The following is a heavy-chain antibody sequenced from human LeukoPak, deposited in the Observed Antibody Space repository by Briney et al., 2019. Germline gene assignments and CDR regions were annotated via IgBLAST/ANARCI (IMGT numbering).Heavy chain of an antibody. J-gene: IGHJ4*02. CDR1: GFTFSDYN. D-gene: IGHD3-22*01. CDR2: ISSSGSTI. CDR3: ARDGYPGRYYVDY. V-gene: IGHV3-11*01. Sequence: GRSLRLSCTAFGFTFSDYNKNWIRQAPGKGMDRVSYISSSGSTIHYADSVKGRFTISRDNAKNSLYLQMNSLRAKDTAEYYCARDGYPGRYYVDYWGQRTLVTVSS.